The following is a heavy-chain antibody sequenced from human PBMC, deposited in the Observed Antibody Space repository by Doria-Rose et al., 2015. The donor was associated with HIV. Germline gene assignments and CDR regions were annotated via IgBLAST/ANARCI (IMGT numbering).Heavy chain of an antibody. CDR3: ARIKSSRWYHKYYFDF. CDR1: GVSLSSPGMG. CDR2: IFSDDER. J-gene: IGHJ4*02. Sequence: SGPVLVKPTETLTLTCTVSGVSLSSPGMGVSWIRQPPGKALEWLANIFSDDERFYKTSLTSRLTISRGTSKSQVVLTMTDMDPVDTATYYCARIKSSRWYHKYYFDFWGQGTLVIVSA. V-gene: IGHV2-26*01. D-gene: IGHD6-13*01.